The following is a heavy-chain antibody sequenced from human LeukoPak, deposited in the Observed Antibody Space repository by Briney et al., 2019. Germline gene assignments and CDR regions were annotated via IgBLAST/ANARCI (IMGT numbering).Heavy chain of an antibody. Sequence: SETLSLTCTVSGGSISIGSYYWSWIRQPAGKGLEWIGRIYTSGSTNYNPSLKSRVTISVDTSKNQFSLKLSSVTAADTAVYYCARVGYYDSSGYRGYYYYYYMDVWGKGTTVTVSS. J-gene: IGHJ6*03. CDR2: IYTSGST. V-gene: IGHV4-61*02. CDR1: GGSISIGSYY. D-gene: IGHD3-22*01. CDR3: ARVGYYDSSGYRGYYYYYYMDV.